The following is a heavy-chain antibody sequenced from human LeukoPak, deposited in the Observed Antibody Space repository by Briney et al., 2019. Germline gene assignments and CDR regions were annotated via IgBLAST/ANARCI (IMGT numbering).Heavy chain of an antibody. J-gene: IGHJ4*02. V-gene: IGHV3-21*04. D-gene: IGHD1-26*01. CDR1: GFTFSSYS. CDR3: VRDCGTYRPIDY. CDR2: ISSSSSYI. Sequence: GGSLRLSCAASGFTFSSYSMSWVRQAPGKGLEWVSSISSSSSYIYYADSVKGRFTISRDNAKNSLYLQMNSLRAEDTAIYYCVRDCGTYRPIDYWGQGTLVTVSS.